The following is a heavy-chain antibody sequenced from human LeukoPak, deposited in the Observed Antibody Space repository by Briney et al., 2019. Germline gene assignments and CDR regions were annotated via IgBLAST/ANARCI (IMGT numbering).Heavy chain of an antibody. CDR2: IKQDGGDK. J-gene: IGHJ4*02. Sequence: GGSLRLSCAASGFTFRDYWMTWVRQAPGKWLEWVADIKQDGGDKNYVDSVKGRFTISRDNAKNSLYLQMDSLRAEDTAVYYCVRSRYTYGTLYFWGQGTLVTVSS. CDR3: VRSRYTYGTLYF. CDR1: GFTFRDYW. D-gene: IGHD5-18*01. V-gene: IGHV3-7*01.